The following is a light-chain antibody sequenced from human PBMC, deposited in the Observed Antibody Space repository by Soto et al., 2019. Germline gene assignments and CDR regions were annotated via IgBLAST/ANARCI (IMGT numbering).Light chain of an antibody. CDR3: SSYAGLNNFIV. V-gene: IGLV2-8*01. Sequence: QSALTQPPSASGSPGQSVTISCTGTSSDVGGYHYVSWYQQHPDKAPKVMIYEVSKRPSGVPDRFSGSKSGDTASLTVSGLQTEDEAEYYCSSYAGLNNFIVFGTGTKVTVL. CDR1: SSDVGGYHY. CDR2: EVS. J-gene: IGLJ1*01.